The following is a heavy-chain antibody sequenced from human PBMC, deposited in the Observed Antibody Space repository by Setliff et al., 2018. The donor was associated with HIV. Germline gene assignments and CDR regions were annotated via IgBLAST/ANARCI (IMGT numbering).Heavy chain of an antibody. V-gene: IGHV3-30*03. Sequence: GGSLRLSCAASGFRFRSYGMHWVRQAPGKGLEWVAVISYDGNSQYYADSVKGRFTLSRDNFRNTLYLQMNSLRPEDTAVYYCARVQQQLLQEDDYFDYWGQGTLVTVSS. CDR1: GFRFRSYG. D-gene: IGHD6-13*01. CDR3: ARVQQQLLQEDDYFDY. J-gene: IGHJ4*02. CDR2: ISYDGNSQ.